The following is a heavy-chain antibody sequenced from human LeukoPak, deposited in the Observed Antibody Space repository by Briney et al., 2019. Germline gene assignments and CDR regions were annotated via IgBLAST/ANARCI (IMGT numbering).Heavy chain of an antibody. Sequence: PGGSLRLSCEASGFRFGGFWMNWVRQAPGKGPERVANINQDGSEKLYVDSVKGRFTISRDNAKSSLYLQMNSLRVEDTAVYYCTRDVREAYDIWGHGTMVTVSS. CDR3: TRDVREAYDI. CDR2: INQDGSEK. V-gene: IGHV3-7*01. CDR1: GFRFGGFW. J-gene: IGHJ3*02. D-gene: IGHD3-16*01.